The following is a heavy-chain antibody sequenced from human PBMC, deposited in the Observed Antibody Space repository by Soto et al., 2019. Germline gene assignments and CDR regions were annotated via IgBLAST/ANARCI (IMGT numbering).Heavy chain of an antibody. CDR3: AKEGVVVVAATGY. CDR1: GFTFSSYA. J-gene: IGHJ4*02. D-gene: IGHD2-15*01. Sequence: GSLIPPCAASGFTFSSYAMSWVRQAPGKGLEWVSAISGSGGSTYYADSVKGRFTISRDNSKNTLYLQMNSLRAEDTAVYYCAKEGVVVVAATGYWGQGTLVTVSS. V-gene: IGHV3-23*01. CDR2: ISGSGGST.